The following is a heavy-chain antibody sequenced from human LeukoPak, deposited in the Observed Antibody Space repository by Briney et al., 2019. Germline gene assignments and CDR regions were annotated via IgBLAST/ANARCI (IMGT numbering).Heavy chain of an antibody. Sequence: PGGSLRLSCAASGFTFSSYWMRWVRQAPGKGLEWVANIKQDGSEKYYVDSVKGRFTISRDNAKNSLYLQMTSLRAEDTAVYYCARGPFERWLQFGGFDYWGQGTLVTVSS. CDR3: ARGPFERWLQFGGFDY. V-gene: IGHV3-7*01. CDR1: GFTFSSYW. J-gene: IGHJ4*02. D-gene: IGHD5-24*01. CDR2: IKQDGSEK.